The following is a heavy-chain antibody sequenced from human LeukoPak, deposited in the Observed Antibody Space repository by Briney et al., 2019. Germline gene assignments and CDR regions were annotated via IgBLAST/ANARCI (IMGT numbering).Heavy chain of an antibody. CDR3: ARALWLDHFDY. J-gene: IGHJ4*02. CDR2: INHSGST. Sequence: SETLSLTCAVYGGSFSGYYRSWIRQPPGKGLEWIGEINHSGSTNYNPSLKSRVTISVDTSKNQFSLKLSSVTAADTAVYYCARALWLDHFDYWGQGTLVTVSS. V-gene: IGHV4-34*01. CDR1: GGSFSGYY. D-gene: IGHD6-19*01.